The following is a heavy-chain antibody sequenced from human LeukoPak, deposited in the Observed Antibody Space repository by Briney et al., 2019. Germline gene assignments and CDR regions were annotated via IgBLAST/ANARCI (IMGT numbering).Heavy chain of an antibody. CDR2: MHYRGTT. D-gene: IGHD3-22*01. J-gene: IGHJ4*02. CDR3: ALADYYDSSGSPFDY. V-gene: IGHV4-39*07. CDR1: GVSISSSNNF. Sequence: PSETLSLTCTVSGVSISSSNNFWGWIRQPPGKGLEWIGSMHYRGTTYYIPSLKSRVTMSVDTSKNQFSLKLSSVTAADTAVYYCALADYYDSSGSPFDYWGQGTLVTVSS.